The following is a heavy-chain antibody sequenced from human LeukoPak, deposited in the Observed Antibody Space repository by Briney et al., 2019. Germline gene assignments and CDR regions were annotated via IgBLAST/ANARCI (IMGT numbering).Heavy chain of an antibody. CDR1: GFTFSNYA. CDR3: AKGLVVGSSWSAYDY. V-gene: IGHV3-23*01. J-gene: IGHJ4*02. D-gene: IGHD6-13*01. Sequence: GGSLRLSCAASGFTFSNYAMACVRQAPGKGLEWVSVISGSGDTTYYADSVKVRFTISRDTSPNTLYLQMNSLRAEDTAVYYCAKGLVVGSSWSAYDYWGQGTLVTVSS. CDR2: ISGSGDTT.